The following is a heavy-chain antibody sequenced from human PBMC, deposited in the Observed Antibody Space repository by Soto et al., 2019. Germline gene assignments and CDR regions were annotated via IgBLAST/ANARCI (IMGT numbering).Heavy chain of an antibody. Sequence: EVQLVQSGAEVKQPGESLKISCKGSGYSFISYWIAWVRQMPGKGLEWMGIIYPGDSETRYSPSFQGQVTMSADKSTGSAYLQWSTLRASDTAIYYCARYLPGFGHSWVDYWGQGTPVTVSS. CDR1: GYSFISYW. J-gene: IGHJ4*02. CDR2: IYPGDSET. CDR3: ARYLPGFGHSWVDY. V-gene: IGHV5-51*01. D-gene: IGHD6-13*01.